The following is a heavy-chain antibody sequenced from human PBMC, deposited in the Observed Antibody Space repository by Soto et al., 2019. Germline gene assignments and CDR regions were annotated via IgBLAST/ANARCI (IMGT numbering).Heavy chain of an antibody. Sequence: GGSLRLSCAASGFTFSSYAMHWVRQAPGKGLEWVAVISYDGSNKYYADSVKGRFTISRDNSKNTLYLQMNSLRAEDTAVYYCARDWDSSGWYGLNYYYGMDVWGQGTTVTVSS. J-gene: IGHJ6*02. CDR1: GFTFSSYA. CDR3: ARDWDSSGWYGLNYYYGMDV. D-gene: IGHD6-19*01. V-gene: IGHV3-30-3*01. CDR2: ISYDGSNK.